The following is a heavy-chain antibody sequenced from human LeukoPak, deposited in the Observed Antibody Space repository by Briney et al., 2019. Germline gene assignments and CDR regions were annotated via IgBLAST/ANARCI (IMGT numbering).Heavy chain of an antibody. V-gene: IGHV4-34*01. CDR3: ARRGYSSGWYEEYYFDY. CDR2: INHSGST. Sequence: SETLSLTCAVYGGSFSGYYWSWIRQPPGKGLEWIGEINHSGSTNYNPSLKSRVTISVDTSKNQFSLKLSSVTAADTAVYYCARRGYSSGWYEEYYFDYWGQGTLVTVSS. CDR1: GGSFSGYY. D-gene: IGHD6-19*01. J-gene: IGHJ4*02.